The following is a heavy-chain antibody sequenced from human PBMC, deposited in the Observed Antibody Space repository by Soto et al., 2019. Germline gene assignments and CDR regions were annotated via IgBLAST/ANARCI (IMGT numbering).Heavy chain of an antibody. Sequence: VASVKVSGKASGGTFSSYAISWVRQAPGQGLEWMGGIIPIFGTANYAQKFQGRVTITADESTSTAYMELSSLRSEDTAVYYCAKGRPVLRYFDWSRGYYYYGMDVWGQGTTVTVSS. D-gene: IGHD3-9*01. J-gene: IGHJ6*02. CDR1: GGTFSSYA. CDR3: AKGRPVLRYFDWSRGYYYYGMDV. CDR2: IIPIFGTA. V-gene: IGHV1-69*13.